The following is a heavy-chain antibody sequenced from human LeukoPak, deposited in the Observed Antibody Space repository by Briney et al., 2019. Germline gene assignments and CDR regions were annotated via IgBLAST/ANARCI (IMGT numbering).Heavy chain of an antibody. CDR1: GFTFSSYS. CDR2: ISYDGSNK. D-gene: IGHD6-19*01. Sequence: PGGSLRLSCAASGFTFSSYSMNWVRQAPGKGLEWVAVISYDGSNKYYADSVKGRFTISRDNSKNTLYLQMNSLRAEDTAVYYCARECIAVAGTRLGYFDYWGQGTLVTVSS. J-gene: IGHJ4*02. V-gene: IGHV3-30*03. CDR3: ARECIAVAGTRLGYFDY.